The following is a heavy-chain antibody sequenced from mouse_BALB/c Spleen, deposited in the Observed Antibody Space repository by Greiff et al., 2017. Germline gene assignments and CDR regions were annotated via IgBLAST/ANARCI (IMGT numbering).Heavy chain of an antibody. V-gene: IGHV1S81*02. Sequence: QVQLKQPGAELVKPGASVKLSCKASGYTFTSYWMHWVKQRPGQGLEWIGEINPSNGRTNYNEKFKSKATLTVDKSSSTAYMQLSSLTSEDSAVYYCARSDYDGAMDYWGQGTSVTVSS. D-gene: IGHD2-4*01. CDR1: GYTFTSYW. CDR3: ARSDYDGAMDY. CDR2: INPSNGRT. J-gene: IGHJ4*01.